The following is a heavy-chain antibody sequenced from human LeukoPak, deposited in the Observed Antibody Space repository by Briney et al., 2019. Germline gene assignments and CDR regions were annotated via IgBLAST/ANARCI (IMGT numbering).Heavy chain of an antibody. CDR2: ISYDGSNK. CDR1: GFTFSSYG. D-gene: IGHD5-24*01. J-gene: IGHJ4*02. Sequence: GRSLRLSCAASGFTFSSYGMHWVRQAPGKELEWVAVISYDGSNKYYADSVKGRFTISRDNSKNTLYLQMNSLRAEDTAVYYCAKGAPGDGYNFDYWGQGTLVTVSS. V-gene: IGHV3-30*18. CDR3: AKGAPGDGYNFDY.